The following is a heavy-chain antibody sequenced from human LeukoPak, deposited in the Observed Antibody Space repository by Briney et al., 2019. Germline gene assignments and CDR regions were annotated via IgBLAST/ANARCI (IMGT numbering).Heavy chain of an antibody. D-gene: IGHD6-13*01. CDR1: GFTFSSYS. J-gene: IGHJ4*02. Sequence: GGSLRLSCSASGFTFSSYSMNWVRQAPGKGLAWVSSIISSSSYIYYADSVKGRFTISRDNAKNSLYLQMNSLRAEDTAVYYCARGPAAGLFDYWGQGTLVTVSS. CDR3: ARGPAAGLFDY. CDR2: IISSSSYI. V-gene: IGHV3-21*01.